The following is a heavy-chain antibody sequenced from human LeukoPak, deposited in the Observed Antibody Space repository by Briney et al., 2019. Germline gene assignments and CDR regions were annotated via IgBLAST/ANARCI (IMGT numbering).Heavy chain of an antibody. CDR3: AREADIVVVPASDV. D-gene: IGHD2-2*01. J-gene: IGHJ6*04. Sequence: PGRSLWLSCAASGFTFSSYSMNWVRQAPGKGLEWVSSISSSSSYIYYADSVKGRFTISRGNAKNSLYLQMNSLRAEDTAVYYCAREADIVVVPASDVWGKGSRVSVSS. V-gene: IGHV3-21*01. CDR1: GFTFSSYS. CDR2: ISSSSSYI.